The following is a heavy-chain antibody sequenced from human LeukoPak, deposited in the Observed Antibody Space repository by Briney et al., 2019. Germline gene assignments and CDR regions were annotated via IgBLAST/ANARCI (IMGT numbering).Heavy chain of an antibody. CDR2: INQDASEK. CDR3: AELGITMIGGV. J-gene: IGHJ6*04. CDR1: GFTFSSYW. D-gene: IGHD3-10*02. V-gene: IGHV3-7*01. Sequence: PGGSLRLSCAASGFTFSSYWMSWVRQAPGKGLEWLANINQDASEKYFVDSVEGRFTISRDNAKNSLYLQMNSLRAEDTAVYYCAELGITMIGGVWGKGTTVTISS.